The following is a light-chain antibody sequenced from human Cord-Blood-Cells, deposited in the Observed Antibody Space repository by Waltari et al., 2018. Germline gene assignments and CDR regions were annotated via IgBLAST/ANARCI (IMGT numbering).Light chain of an antibody. V-gene: IGKV3-11*01. Sequence: EIVLTQSPATLSLSPGERATLSCRASQSVSSYLAWYQQKPGQAPRLLIYDASNRATGIPARFSGSGSGTDFTLTISSLEPEDFVVYCCQQRSNWLTFGGGTKVEIK. J-gene: IGKJ4*01. CDR2: DAS. CDR3: QQRSNWLT. CDR1: QSVSSY.